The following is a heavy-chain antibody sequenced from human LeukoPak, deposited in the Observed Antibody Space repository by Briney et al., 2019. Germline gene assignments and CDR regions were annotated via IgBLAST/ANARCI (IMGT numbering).Heavy chain of an antibody. CDR1: GYIFSDYG. Sequence: ASVKVSCKASGYIFSDYGLSWVRQAPGEGLEWMGWMSVYSGSTKYAHKMQDRVTMTADTSTSTAYLELRSLRSDDTAVYYCARDRSYDSGSYWRSENYYYGMDVWGKGTTVTVSS. D-gene: IGHD3-10*01. V-gene: IGHV1-18*01. CDR2: MSVYSGST. J-gene: IGHJ6*04. CDR3: ARDRSYDSGSYWRSENYYYGMDV.